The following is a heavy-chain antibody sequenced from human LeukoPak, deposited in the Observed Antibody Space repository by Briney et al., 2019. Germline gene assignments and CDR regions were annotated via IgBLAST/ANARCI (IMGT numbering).Heavy chain of an antibody. CDR2: INPSGGST. D-gene: IGHD6-13*01. V-gene: IGHV1-46*01. CDR3: AREGRQLVIDY. CDR1: GYTFTSYY. Sequence: ASVKVSCKASGYTFTSYYMHWVRQAPGQGHEWMGIINPSGGSTSYAQKFQGRVTMTRDTSTSTVYMELSSLRSEDTAVYYCAREGRQLVIDYWGQGTLVTVSS. J-gene: IGHJ4*02.